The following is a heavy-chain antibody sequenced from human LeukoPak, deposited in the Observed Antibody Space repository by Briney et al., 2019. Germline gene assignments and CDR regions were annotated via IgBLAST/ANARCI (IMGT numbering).Heavy chain of an antibody. V-gene: IGHV3-74*01. CDR2: INSDGSIT. CDR1: GITFSSYG. J-gene: IGHJ4*02. D-gene: IGHD2-15*01. CDR3: ARHPGRSSPYYFDN. Sequence: GGSLRLSCAVSGITFSSYGMHWVRQAPGKGLVWVSRINSDGSITTYADSVKGRFAISRDSAKNTLYLQMNSLRAEDTAVYYCARHPGRSSPYYFDNWGQGTLVTVSS.